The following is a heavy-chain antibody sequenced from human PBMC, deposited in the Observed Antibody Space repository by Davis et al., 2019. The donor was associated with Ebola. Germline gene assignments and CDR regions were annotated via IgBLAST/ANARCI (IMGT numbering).Heavy chain of an antibody. Sequence: SETLSLTCTVSGGSISSGDYYWSWIRQPPGQGLEWIGYIFYTGSSNYNPSLKGRVTISLDTSKKQFSLKLRSVTAADTAVYYCAKQPVIPVAPFDDWGQGALVTVSS. CDR3: AKQPVIPVAPFDD. V-gene: IGHV4-61*08. CDR1: GGSISSGDYY. CDR2: IFYTGSS. D-gene: IGHD2-2*01. J-gene: IGHJ4*02.